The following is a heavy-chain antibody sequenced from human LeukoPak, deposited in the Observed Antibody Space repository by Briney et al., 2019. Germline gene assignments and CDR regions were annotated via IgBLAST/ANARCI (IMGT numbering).Heavy chain of an antibody. V-gene: IGHV4-34*01. CDR2: INHSGST. J-gene: IGHJ4*02. Sequence: SETLSLTCAVCGGSFTGYYWSWIRQPPGMGLEWIGEINHSGSTNYNPSLKSRATISVDTSKNQFSLKLSSVTAADTAVYYCAREGNTVTYFDYWGQGTLVTVSS. CDR3: AREGNTVTYFDY. D-gene: IGHD4-17*01. CDR1: GGSFTGYY.